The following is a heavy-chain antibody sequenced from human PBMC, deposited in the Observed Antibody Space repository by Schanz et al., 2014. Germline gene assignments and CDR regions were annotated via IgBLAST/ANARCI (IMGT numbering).Heavy chain of an antibody. CDR3: ARGGTREHAFDI. Sequence: QVQLVQSGAEVKKPGSSVTVSCKASGGTFSGYTISWVRQAPGQGPEWMGRIIPILTIPNYAEKFQGRVTITADKSTSTAYMDLSSLTSEDTAVYYCARGGTREHAFDIWGQGTLVTVSS. J-gene: IGHJ3*02. CDR1: GGTFSGYT. V-gene: IGHV1-69*02. D-gene: IGHD3-16*01. CDR2: IIPILTIP.